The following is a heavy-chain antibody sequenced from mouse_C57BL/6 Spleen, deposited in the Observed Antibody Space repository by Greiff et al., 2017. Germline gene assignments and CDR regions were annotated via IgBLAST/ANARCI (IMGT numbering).Heavy chain of an antibody. CDR1: GYAFTNYL. Sequence: VQLQQSGAELVRPGTSVKVSCKASGYAFTNYLIEWVKQRPGQGLEWIGVINPGSGGTNYNEKFKGKATLTADKSSSTAYMLLSSLTSEDSAVYFCARSVEEYYFDYWGQGTTRTVSS. J-gene: IGHJ2*01. CDR3: ARSVEEYYFDY. CDR2: INPGSGGT. V-gene: IGHV1-54*01.